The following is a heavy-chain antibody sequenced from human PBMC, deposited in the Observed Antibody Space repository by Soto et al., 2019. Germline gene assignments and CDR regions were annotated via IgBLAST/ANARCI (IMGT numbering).Heavy chain of an antibody. CDR2: VNQNRVT. CDR1: SGSLSSYY. CDR3: ARAQRRDDISV. D-gene: IGHD3-9*01. Sequence: SETLALSCAVSSGSLSSYYWTWIRHSPARGLEGVGEVNQNRVTNYNPSVFTRVTISLDTSKSQFSLRLTSVTAADTAVYFCARAQRRDDISVWGKGTKVNVSS. V-gene: IGHV4-34*01. J-gene: IGHJ6*04.